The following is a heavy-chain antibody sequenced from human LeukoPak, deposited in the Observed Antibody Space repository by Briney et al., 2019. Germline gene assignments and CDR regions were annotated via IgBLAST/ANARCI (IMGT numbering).Heavy chain of an antibody. V-gene: IGHV4-61*02. CDR2: IYTSEST. CDR1: GGSISSGNYY. CDR3: ARALPGGAFDI. Sequence: SQTLSLTCIVSGGSISSGNYYWSWIRQPAGKGLEWIGRIYTSESTDYNPSLKSRVTILLDTPKNQFSLNLSSVTAADTAVYYCARALPGGAFDICGQGTMVTVSS. J-gene: IGHJ3*02. D-gene: IGHD4-23*01.